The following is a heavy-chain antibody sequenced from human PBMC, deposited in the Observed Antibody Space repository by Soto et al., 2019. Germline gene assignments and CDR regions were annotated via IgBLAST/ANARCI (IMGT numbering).Heavy chain of an antibody. D-gene: IGHD3-16*01. CDR1: GYTFTSYA. V-gene: IGHV1-3*01. CDR2: INAGNGNT. J-gene: IGHJ6*02. Sequence: VKVSCKASGYTFTSYAMHWVRQAPGQRLEWMGWINAGNGNTKYSQKFQGRVTITRDTSASTAYMELSSLRSEDTAVYYCAAYYDYAHPFAPGMDVWGQGTTVTV. CDR3: AAYYDYAHPFAPGMDV.